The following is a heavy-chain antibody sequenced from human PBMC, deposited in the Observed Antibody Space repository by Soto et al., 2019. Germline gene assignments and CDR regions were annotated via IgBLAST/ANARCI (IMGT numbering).Heavy chain of an antibody. J-gene: IGHJ6*02. CDR3: ARLSGDHSAFFSYGMDA. D-gene: IGHD2-21*01. CDR2: INSDGTIS. V-gene: IGHV3-74*01. Sequence: GSLRRSGAASGFTFDTHWMNWVRQAPGKGPEWLSGINSDGTISSYADSVKGRFTISRDNARNTLSLQMNSLRADDTAVYYCARLSGDHSAFFSYGMDAWGQGTTVTVSS. CDR1: GFTFDTHW.